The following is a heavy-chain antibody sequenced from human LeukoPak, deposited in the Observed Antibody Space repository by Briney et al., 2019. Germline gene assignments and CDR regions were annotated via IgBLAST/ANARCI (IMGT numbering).Heavy chain of an antibody. CDR1: GDSVSSNSAA. J-gene: IGHJ6*02. V-gene: IGHV6-1*01. D-gene: IGHD6-19*01. CDR3: ARGLLPYSSGWYGMMDV. CDR2: TYYRSKWYN. Sequence: SQTLSLTCAISGDSVSSNSAAWNWIRQSPSRGLEWLGRTYYRSKWYNDYAVSVKSRITINPDTSKNQFSLQLNSVTPEDTAVYDCARGLLPYSSGWYGMMDVWGQGTTVTVSS.